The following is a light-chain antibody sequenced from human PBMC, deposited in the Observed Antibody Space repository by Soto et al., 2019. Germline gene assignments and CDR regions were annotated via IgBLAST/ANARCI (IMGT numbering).Light chain of an antibody. V-gene: IGKV3-20*01. CDR2: AAS. CDR1: QSVSSSY. CDR3: QQYGTSRWT. Sequence: EIVLTQSPDTLSLFPGKRATLSCRASQSVSSSYLAWYQQKPGQAPRPLISAASSRATGTPDRFSGSGSGTDFTLTISRLEPEDFALYYCQQYGTSRWTFGQGTKVEIK. J-gene: IGKJ1*01.